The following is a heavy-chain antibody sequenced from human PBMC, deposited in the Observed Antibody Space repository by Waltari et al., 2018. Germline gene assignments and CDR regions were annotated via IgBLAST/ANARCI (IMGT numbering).Heavy chain of an antibody. Sequence: QVQLQASGPGLVKPSETLSLTCTVSGGSISSYYWSWIRQPPGKGLEWIGYIYYSGSTNYNPSLKSRVTISVDTSKNQFSLKLSSVTAADTAVYYCARAHYYDFWSGYYEDGYFDLWGRGTLVTVSS. J-gene: IGHJ2*01. V-gene: IGHV4-59*01. CDR1: GGSISSYY. D-gene: IGHD3-3*01. CDR3: ARAHYYDFWSGYYEDGYFDL. CDR2: IYYSGST.